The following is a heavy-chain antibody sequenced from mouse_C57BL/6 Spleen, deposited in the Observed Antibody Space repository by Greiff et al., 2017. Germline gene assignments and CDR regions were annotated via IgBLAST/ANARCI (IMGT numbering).Heavy chain of an antibody. CDR3: ARGLDDYFDY. CDR2: IDPSDSYT. J-gene: IGHJ2*01. D-gene: IGHD6-1*01. CDR1: GYTFTSYW. Sequence: VQLQQPGAELVMPGASVKLSCKASGYTFTSYWMHWVKQRPGQGLEWIGEIDPSDSYTNYNQKFKGKSTLTVDKSSSTAYMQLSSLTSEDSAVYYCARGLDDYFDYWGQGTTLTVSS. V-gene: IGHV1-69*01.